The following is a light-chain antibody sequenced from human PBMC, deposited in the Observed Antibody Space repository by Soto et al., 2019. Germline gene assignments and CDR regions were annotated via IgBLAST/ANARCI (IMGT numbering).Light chain of an antibody. CDR3: QQYNNWPPLT. Sequence: EIVMKQSPATLSVSQGVRAALSCRASQSVSSNLAWYQQKPGQAPRLLIYGASTRATGIPARFSGSGSGTEFTLTISSLQSEDFAVYYCQQYNNWPPLTFGGGTKVDIK. CDR2: GAS. CDR1: QSVSSN. V-gene: IGKV3-15*01. J-gene: IGKJ4*01.